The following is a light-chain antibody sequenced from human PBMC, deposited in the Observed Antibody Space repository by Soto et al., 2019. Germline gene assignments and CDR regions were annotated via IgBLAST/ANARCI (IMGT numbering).Light chain of an antibody. Sequence: QAVLTQPPSASGSPGQSVTISCTGTSSDVGGYKYVSWYQQHPGKAPKLMIFEVSRRPSGVPDRFSGSKSGNTASLTVSGLQAEDEADYYCSSYTASSTWVFGGGTKLTVL. CDR2: EVS. CDR1: SSDVGGYKY. J-gene: IGLJ3*02. V-gene: IGLV2-8*01. CDR3: SSYTASSTWV.